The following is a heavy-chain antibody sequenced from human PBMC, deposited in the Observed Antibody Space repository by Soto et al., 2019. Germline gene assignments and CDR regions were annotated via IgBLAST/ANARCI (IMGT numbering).Heavy chain of an antibody. Sequence: QVQLQESGPGLVKPSETLSLTCTVSNGSINSYYWSWIRQPPGKGLEWIGYIYYSGSTNYNPSRKSRVTMSVDTSKNQFSLKLSSVTAADTAVYYCARELHDYGVRGYYFDYWGQGTLVTVSS. CDR3: ARELHDYGVRGYYFDY. J-gene: IGHJ4*02. V-gene: IGHV4-59*01. CDR1: NGSINSYY. D-gene: IGHD4-17*01. CDR2: IYYSGST.